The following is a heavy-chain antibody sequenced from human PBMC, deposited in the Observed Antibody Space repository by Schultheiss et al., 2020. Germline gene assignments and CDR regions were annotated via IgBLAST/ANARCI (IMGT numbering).Heavy chain of an antibody. CDR2: INHSGST. CDR3: ARVEEREVRGNWFDP. CDR1: GGSFSGYY. Sequence: SETLSLTCAVYGGSFSGYYWSWIRQPPGKGLEWIGEINHSGSTNYNPSLKSRVTISVDTSKNQFSLKLSSVTAADTAVYYCARVEEREVRGNWFDPWGQGNRVTVYS. V-gene: IGHV4-34*01. D-gene: IGHD3-10*01. J-gene: IGHJ5*02.